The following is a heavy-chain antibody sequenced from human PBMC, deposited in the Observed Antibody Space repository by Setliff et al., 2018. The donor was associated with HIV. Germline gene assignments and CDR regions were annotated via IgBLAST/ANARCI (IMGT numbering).Heavy chain of an antibody. CDR2: ISSSTTNI. D-gene: IGHD1-1*01. CDR3: AKALSMRSTGGYYNMDV. CDR1: GFSFNTYN. V-gene: IGHV3-48*04. J-gene: IGHJ6*03. Sequence: GGSLRLSCTASGFSFNTYNMNWVRHAPGKGLEWLSYISSSTTNIYYADSVRDRFTISRDNAKNSLYLQMNSLRAEDTAVYYCAKALSMRSTGGYYNMDVWGEGTPVTVSS.